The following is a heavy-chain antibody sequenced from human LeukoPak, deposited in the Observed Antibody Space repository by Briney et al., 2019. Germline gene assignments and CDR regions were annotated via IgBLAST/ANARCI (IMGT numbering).Heavy chain of an antibody. CDR1: VGSLSSYY. V-gene: IGHV4-59*08. D-gene: IGHD6-19*01. CDR3: ARVAINPQWLANPPASFDP. Sequence: SETLSLTCMVSVGSLSSYYWRWIRPPPGKGLGWVGYTYYSGSTNYNPSLKSRVTISVDTSKSQFSLKLSSVTVADTAVYYCARVAINPQWLANPPASFDPWGQGTLVTVSS. J-gene: IGHJ5*02. CDR2: TYYSGST.